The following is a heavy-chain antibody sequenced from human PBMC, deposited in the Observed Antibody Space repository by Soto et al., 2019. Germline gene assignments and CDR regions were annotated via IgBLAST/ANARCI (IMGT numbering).Heavy chain of an antibody. Sequence: ASVKVSCKASGYTFTSYAMHWVRQAPGQRLEWMGWINAGNGNTKYSQKFQGGVTITRDTSASTAYMELSSLRSEDTAVYYCASSPNYYDSSGYRGYFDYWGQGTLVTVSS. CDR2: INAGNGNT. CDR1: GYTFTSYA. D-gene: IGHD3-22*01. CDR3: ASSPNYYDSSGYRGYFDY. J-gene: IGHJ4*02. V-gene: IGHV1-3*01.